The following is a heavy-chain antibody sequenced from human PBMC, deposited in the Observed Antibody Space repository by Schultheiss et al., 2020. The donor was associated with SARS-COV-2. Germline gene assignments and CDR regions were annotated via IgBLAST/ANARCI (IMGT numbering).Heavy chain of an antibody. CDR1: GGSLRSYY. V-gene: IGHV4-59*08. J-gene: IGHJ4*02. Sequence: SETLSLTCTVSGGSLRSYYWSWIRQPPGKGLEWIGYIYYSGGTDYNPSLKSRVTISVDTSKNQFSLKLTSVTAADTAMYYCARQWGSSWYYFDYWGQGTLVTVSS. CDR3: ARQWGSSWYYFDY. D-gene: IGHD6-13*01. CDR2: IYYSGGT.